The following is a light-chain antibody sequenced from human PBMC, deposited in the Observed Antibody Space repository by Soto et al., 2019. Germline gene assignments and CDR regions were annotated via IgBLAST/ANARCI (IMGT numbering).Light chain of an antibody. CDR1: SSEVGGYNY. CDR3: SSYTSSSTLDV. J-gene: IGLJ1*01. CDR2: DVS. Sequence: QSVLTQPASVSGSPGQSITISCTGTSSEVGGYNYVSWYQQHPGKAPKLMIHDVSNRPSGVSNHFSGSKSGNTASLTISGLQAEDEADYFCSSYTSSSTLDVFGTGTKVTVL. V-gene: IGLV2-14*03.